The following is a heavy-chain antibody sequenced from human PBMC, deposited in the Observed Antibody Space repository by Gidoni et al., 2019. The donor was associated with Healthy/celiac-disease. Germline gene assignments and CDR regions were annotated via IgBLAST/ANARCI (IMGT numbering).Heavy chain of an antibody. CDR1: VFTFSSYA. CDR3: AKTQRGYSYEDAFDI. D-gene: IGHD5-18*01. Sequence: EVQLLESGGGLVQPGGSLRFSCAASVFTFSSYAMSWVRQAPGKGLEWVSAISGSGGSTYYADSVKGRFTISRDNSKNTLYLQMNSLRAEDTAVYYCAKTQRGYSYEDAFDIWGQGTMVTVSS. CDR2: ISGSGGST. V-gene: IGHV3-23*01. J-gene: IGHJ3*02.